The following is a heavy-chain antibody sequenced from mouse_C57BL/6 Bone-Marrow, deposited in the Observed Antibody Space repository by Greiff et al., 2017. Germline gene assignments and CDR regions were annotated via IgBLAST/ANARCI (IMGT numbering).Heavy chain of an antibody. J-gene: IGHJ2*01. CDR3: ARQVYYGKDY. CDR1: GFTFSSYG. V-gene: IGHV5-6*01. CDR2: ISSGGSYT. Sequence: EVHLVESGGDLVKPGGSLKLSCAASGFTFSSYGMSWVRQTPDKRLEWVATISSGGSYTYYPDSVKGRFTISRDNAKNTLYLQMSSLKSEDTAMYYCARQVYYGKDYWGQGTTLTVSS. D-gene: IGHD1-1*01.